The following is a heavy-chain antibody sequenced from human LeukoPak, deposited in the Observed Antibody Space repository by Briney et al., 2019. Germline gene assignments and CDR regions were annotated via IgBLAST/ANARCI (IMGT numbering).Heavy chain of an antibody. D-gene: IGHD3-3*01. CDR2: IYTSGST. CDR3: ARVYHYDIWSPDYYYYMDV. Sequence: PSETLSLTCTVSGGSISSYYWSWIRQPAGKGLEWIGRIYTSGSTNYNPSLKSRVTMSVDTSKNQFSLKLSSVTAADTAVYYCARVYHYDIWSPDYYYYMDVWGKGTTVTVSS. V-gene: IGHV4-4*07. J-gene: IGHJ6*03. CDR1: GGSISSYY.